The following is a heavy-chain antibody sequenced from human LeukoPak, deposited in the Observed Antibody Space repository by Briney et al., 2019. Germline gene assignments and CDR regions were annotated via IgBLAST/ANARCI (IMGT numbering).Heavy chain of an antibody. V-gene: IGHV1-2*02. CDR1: GYTFTGYY. CDR2: INPNSGGT. J-gene: IGHJ4*02. CDR3: ARVGYYDFWSGYSFDY. D-gene: IGHD3-3*01. Sequence: VASVKVSCKASGYTFTGYYMHWVRQAPGQGLEGMGWINPNSGGTNYAQKFQGRVTMTRDTSISTAYMELSRLRSDDTAVYYCARVGYYDFWSGYSFDYWGQGTLVTVSS.